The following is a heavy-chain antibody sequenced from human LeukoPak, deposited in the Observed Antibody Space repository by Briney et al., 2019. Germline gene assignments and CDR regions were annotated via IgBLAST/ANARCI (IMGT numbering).Heavy chain of an antibody. CDR1: GFTFNTYE. CDR2: ISGSYSTI. V-gene: IGHV3-48*03. D-gene: IGHD3-22*01. CDR3: ATDYYHSSGQSPDAFDI. J-gene: IGHJ3*02. Sequence: PGGSLRLSCAASGFTFNTYEMNWVRQAPGKRLEWVTYISGSYSTIYYADSVKGRFTISRDNAKSTLHLQMNSLRAEDTAIYYCATDYYHSSGQSPDAFDIWGQGTMVTVSS.